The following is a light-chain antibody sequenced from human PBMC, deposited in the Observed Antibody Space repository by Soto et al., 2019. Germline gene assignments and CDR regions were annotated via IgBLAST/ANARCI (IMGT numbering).Light chain of an antibody. CDR1: SGHRSYI. Sequence: QSVLTQSSSASASLGSSFRLTCTLSSGHRSYIIAWHQQQPGKAPRYLMKVEGSGSYNKGSGVPDRFSGSSSGADRYLTISNLQSEDEADYYCETWDSNTRVFGGGTKLTVL. J-gene: IGLJ2*01. V-gene: IGLV4-60*03. CDR3: ETWDSNTRV. CDR2: VEGSGSY.